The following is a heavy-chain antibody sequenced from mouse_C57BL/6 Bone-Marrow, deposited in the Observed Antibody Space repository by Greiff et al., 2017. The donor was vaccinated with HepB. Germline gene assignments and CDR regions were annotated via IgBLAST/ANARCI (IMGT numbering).Heavy chain of an antibody. CDR1: GYTFTSYG. CDR3: ARGITTVPGFAY. V-gene: IGHV1-81*01. Sequence: VQLQQSGAELARPGASVKLSCKASGYTFTSYGISWVKQRTGQGLEWIGEIYPRSGNTYYNEKFKGKATLTADKSSSTAYMELRSLTSEDSAVYFCARGITTVPGFAYWGQGTLVTVSA. D-gene: IGHD1-1*01. CDR2: IYPRSGNT. J-gene: IGHJ3*01.